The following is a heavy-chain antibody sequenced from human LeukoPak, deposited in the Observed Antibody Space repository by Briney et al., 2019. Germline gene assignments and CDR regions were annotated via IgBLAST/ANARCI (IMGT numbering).Heavy chain of an antibody. J-gene: IGHJ4*02. D-gene: IGHD1-26*01. V-gene: IGHV3-23*01. CDR3: AKGLNSGSYPWFDY. CDR2: ISPTGDGA. Sequence: PGGSLRLSCAASGFTFSTYALHWVRQAPGKGLEWVSAISPTGDGAYYADSVEGRFTISRDNSKNTLYLQMNSLRAEDTAVYYCAKGLNSGSYPWFDYWGQGTLVTVSS. CDR1: GFTFSTYA.